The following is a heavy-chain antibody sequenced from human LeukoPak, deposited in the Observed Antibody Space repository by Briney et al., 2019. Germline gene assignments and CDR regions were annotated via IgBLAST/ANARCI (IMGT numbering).Heavy chain of an antibody. J-gene: IGHJ3*02. CDR1: GGSISSSSYY. Sequence: PSETLSLTCTVSGGSISSSSYYWGWIRQPPGKGLEWIGSIYYSGSTYYNPSLKSRVTISVDTSKNQFSLKLSSVTAADTAVYYCASTRGYSYGFGDAFDTWGQGTMVTVSS. CDR3: ASTRGYSYGFGDAFDT. V-gene: IGHV4-39*01. CDR2: IYYSGST. D-gene: IGHD5-18*01.